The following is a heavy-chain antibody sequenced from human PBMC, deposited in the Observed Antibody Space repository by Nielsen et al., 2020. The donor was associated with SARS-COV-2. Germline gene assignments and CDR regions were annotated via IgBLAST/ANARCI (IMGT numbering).Heavy chain of an antibody. CDR2: IYYSGST. V-gene: IGHV4-59*12. CDR3: ARGHSSGWLVY. J-gene: IGHJ4*02. D-gene: IGHD6-19*01. CDR1: GGSISSYY. Sequence: SETLSLTCTVSGGSISSYYWSWIRQLPGKGLEWIGYIYYSGSTNYNPSLKSRVTISVDTSKNQFSLKLSSVTAADTAVYYCARGHSSGWLVYWGQGTLVTVSS.